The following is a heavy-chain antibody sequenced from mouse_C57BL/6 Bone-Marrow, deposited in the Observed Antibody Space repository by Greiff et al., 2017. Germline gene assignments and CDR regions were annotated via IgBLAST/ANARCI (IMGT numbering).Heavy chain of an antibody. CDR1: GYTFTSYD. V-gene: IGHV1-85*01. J-gene: IGHJ1*03. Sequence: QVQLQQSGPELVKPGASVKLSCKASGYTFTSYDINWVKQRPGQGLEWIGWIYPRVGSTKYNEKFKGKATLTVDTSSSTAYRELHSLTSEDSAVYFCARDYGSIYWYFDVWGTGTTVTVSS. D-gene: IGHD1-1*01. CDR3: ARDYGSIYWYFDV. CDR2: IYPRVGST.